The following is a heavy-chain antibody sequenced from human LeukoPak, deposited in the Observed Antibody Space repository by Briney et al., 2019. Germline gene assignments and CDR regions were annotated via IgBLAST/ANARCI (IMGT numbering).Heavy chain of an antibody. CDR1: GFTFSSYS. J-gene: IGHJ4*02. CDR3: AREAYDSSGYYFFDY. CDR2: IGSSSSTI. D-gene: IGHD3-22*01. V-gene: IGHV3-48*02. Sequence: GGSLRLSCAASGFTFSSYSMNWVRQAPGKGLEWVSYIGSSSSTIYYADSVKGRFTISRDNAKNSLYLQMNSLRDEDTAVYYCAREAYDSSGYYFFDYWGQGTLVTVSS.